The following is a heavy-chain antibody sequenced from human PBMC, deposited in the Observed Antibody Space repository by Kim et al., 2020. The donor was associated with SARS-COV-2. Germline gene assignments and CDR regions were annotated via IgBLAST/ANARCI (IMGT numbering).Heavy chain of an antibody. CDR3: VKGPSLWFGELPFDY. D-gene: IGHD3-10*01. CDR1: GFTFSSYA. V-gene: IGHV3-64D*09. CDR2: ISSNGGST. J-gene: IGHJ4*02. Sequence: GGSLRLSCSASGFTFSSYAMHWVRQAPGKGLEYVSAISSNGGSTYYADSVKGRFTISRDNSKNTLYLQMSSLRAEDTAVYYCVKGPSLWFGELPFDYWGQGTLVTVSS.